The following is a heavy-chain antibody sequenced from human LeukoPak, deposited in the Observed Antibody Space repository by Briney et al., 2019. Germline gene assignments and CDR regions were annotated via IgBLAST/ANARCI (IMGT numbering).Heavy chain of an antibody. V-gene: IGHV4-39*07. CDR2: IYYSGKT. J-gene: IGHJ3*02. CDR3: ARARYSSAWYDAFDI. CDR1: GGSISSSNYY. Sequence: SETLSLTCTVSGGSISSSNYYWGWIRQPPGKGLEWIGSIYYSGKTYYNPSLKSRVTISVDTSKNQFSLKLSSVTAADTAVYYCARARYSSAWYDAFDIWGQGTMVTVSS. D-gene: IGHD6-19*01.